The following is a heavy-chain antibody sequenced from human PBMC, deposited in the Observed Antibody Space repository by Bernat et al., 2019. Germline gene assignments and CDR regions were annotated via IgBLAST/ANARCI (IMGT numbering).Heavy chain of an antibody. CDR3: ARGTSTSAPYMDV. CDR1: GFTFSTYT. CDR2: ISGSSSFT. J-gene: IGHJ6*03. V-gene: IGHV3-21*04. Sequence: EVQLVESGGGLVKPGGSLRLSCAASGFTFSTYTMNWVRQAPGKGLEWVSSISGSSSFTFSADSVKGRFTISRDNAKNSLYLQMNSLRAEDTAVYYCARGTSTSAPYMDVWGKGTTVTVSS.